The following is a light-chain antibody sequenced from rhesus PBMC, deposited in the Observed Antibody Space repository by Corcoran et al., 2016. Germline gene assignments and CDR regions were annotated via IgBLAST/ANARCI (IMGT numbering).Light chain of an antibody. CDR2: EVS. CDR1: SSDIGGYNS. Sequence: QAALTQPRSVSGSPGQSVTISCTGTSSDIGGYNSVSWYQQHPGTAPKLMIYEVSKRPSGVSDRFSGSKSGNTASLTISGLQAEDEADYYCCSYAGSFTFIFDTGTRLTVL. CDR3: CSYAGSFTFI. V-gene: IGLV2-32*01. J-gene: IGLJ1*01.